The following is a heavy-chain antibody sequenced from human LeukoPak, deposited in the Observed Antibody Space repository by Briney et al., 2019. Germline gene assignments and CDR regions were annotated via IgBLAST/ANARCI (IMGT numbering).Heavy chain of an antibody. CDR3: VRRLVLTAKEYYFDY. CDR2: IYPGDSDT. CDR1: GYSFTSYW. J-gene: IGHJ4*02. Sequence: GESLKISCKASGYSFTSYWIGWVRQVPGKGLEWMGIIYPGDSDTRYSPSFQGQVTISADKSITTAYLQWSSLKASDTAMYCCVRRLVLTAKEYYFDYWGQGTLVTVSS. D-gene: IGHD2-21*02. V-gene: IGHV5-51*01.